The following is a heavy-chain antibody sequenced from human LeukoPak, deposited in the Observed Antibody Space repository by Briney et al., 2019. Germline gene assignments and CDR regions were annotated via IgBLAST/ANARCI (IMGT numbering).Heavy chain of an antibody. CDR3: ARANSGDIVVVPAAPLFDY. V-gene: IGHV6-1*01. Sequence: SQTLSLTCAISGDSVSSNSAAWNWIRQSPSRGLEWLGRTYYRSKWYNDYAVSVKSRITINPDTSKHQFSLQLNSVTPEDTAVYYCARANSGDIVVVPAAPLFDYWGQGTLVTVSS. CDR1: GDSVSSNSAA. CDR2: TYYRSKWYN. J-gene: IGHJ4*02. D-gene: IGHD2-2*01.